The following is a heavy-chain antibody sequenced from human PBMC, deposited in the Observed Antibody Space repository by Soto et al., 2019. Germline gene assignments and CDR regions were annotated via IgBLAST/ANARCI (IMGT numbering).Heavy chain of an antibody. CDR1: GVSGGGID. V-gene: IGHV3-53*01. CDR2: IYSGGYT. CDR3: ARNYNWDYYYYMDV. D-gene: IGHD1-1*01. J-gene: IGHJ6*03. Sequence: WGLLRLWWGAAGVSGGGIDRSWVRQAPGKGLEWVSVIYSGGYTSYADSVKGRFTISRDNAKNSLYLQMNSLRAEDTAVYYCARNYNWDYYYYMDVWGKGTTVTVSS.